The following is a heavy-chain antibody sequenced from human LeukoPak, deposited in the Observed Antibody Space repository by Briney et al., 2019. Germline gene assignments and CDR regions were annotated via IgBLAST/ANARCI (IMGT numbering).Heavy chain of an antibody. CDR3: ARVGDGDYGYFFDY. Sequence: SETLSLTCTVSGGSISGYYWTWIRQPPGKGLEWIGYVYYSGSSNYNPSFKRRVTVLLDTSKNQFSLKLSSVTAADTAVYYCARVGDGDYGYFFDYWGQGILVTVSS. CDR2: VYYSGSS. CDR1: GGSISGYY. V-gene: IGHV4-59*01. J-gene: IGHJ4*02. D-gene: IGHD4-17*01.